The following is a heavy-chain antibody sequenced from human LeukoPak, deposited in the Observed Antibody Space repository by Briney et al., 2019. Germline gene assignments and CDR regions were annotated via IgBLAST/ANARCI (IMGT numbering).Heavy chain of an antibody. J-gene: IGHJ4*02. Sequence: PSETLSLTCTVSGGSLSNYFWSWIRQPPGKGLEWIGYIYHSGNSFYNPSLKSRVTISIDTSKSQFSLKLSSVTAADTAVYYCARVGLGGAIAVAWYWGQGTLVTVSS. CDR3: ARVGLGGAIAVAWY. V-gene: IGHV4-59*12. CDR1: GGSLSNYF. CDR2: IYHSGNS. D-gene: IGHD6-19*01.